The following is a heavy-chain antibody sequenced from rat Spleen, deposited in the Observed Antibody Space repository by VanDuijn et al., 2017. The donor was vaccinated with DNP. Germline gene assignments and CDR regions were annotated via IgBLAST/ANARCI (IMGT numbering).Heavy chain of an antibody. V-gene: IGHV3-1*01. J-gene: IGHJ2*01. CDR3: ARWTRYFDY. CDR2: ISYSGGT. D-gene: IGHD1-7*01. CDR1: GHSITSNY. Sequence: EVQLQESGSGLVKPSQSLSLTCSVTGHSITSNYWGWIRKFPGNKLEYIGHISYSGGTNYNPSLKSRISITRDTSKNHFFLHLNSVTTEDTATYYCARWTRYFDYWGQGVMVTVSS.